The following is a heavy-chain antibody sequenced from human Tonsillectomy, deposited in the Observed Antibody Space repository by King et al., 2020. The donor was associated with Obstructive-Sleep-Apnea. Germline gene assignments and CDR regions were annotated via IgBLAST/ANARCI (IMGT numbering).Heavy chain of an antibody. J-gene: IGHJ6*02. V-gene: IGHV4-39*07. D-gene: IGHD2-2*03. CDR2: INYSGTT. CDR1: GGSIGSSSYY. CDR3: ARLDIEYSYQYGMDV. Sequence: QLQESGPGLVKPSETLSLTCIVSGGSIGSSSYYWGWFRQPPGKGLEWIGSINYSGTTYYNPSLRSRVTISVDTSKNQLSLRLTSVTAADTAVYYCARLDIEYSYQYGMDVWGQGTTVTVSS.